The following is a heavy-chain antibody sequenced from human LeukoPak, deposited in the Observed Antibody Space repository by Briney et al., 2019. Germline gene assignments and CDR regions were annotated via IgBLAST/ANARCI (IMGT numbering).Heavy chain of an antibody. CDR2: TSFSGSA. CDR3: ARRNYHILTGFYGGGTYNYYYTDV. V-gene: IGHV4-59*08. J-gene: IGHJ6*03. D-gene: IGHD3-9*01. CDR1: GGSITSYY. Sequence: SYTLSFTSTASGGSITSYYWTWIRQPPGKRLEWSGFTSFSGSANYNPSLRSRVTISLDTSTNQFSLTLNAMTAADTAVYYCARRNYHILTGFYGGGTYNYYYTDVWGAETTVIVSS.